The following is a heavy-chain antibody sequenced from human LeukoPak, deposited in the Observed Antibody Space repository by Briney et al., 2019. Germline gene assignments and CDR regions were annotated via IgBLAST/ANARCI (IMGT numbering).Heavy chain of an antibody. D-gene: IGHD3-10*01. CDR2: IYWDDDK. J-gene: IGHJ4*02. CDR1: GFSLSTSGVG. V-gene: IGHV2-5*02. CDR3: AHRRITMVRGVIGFDY. Sequence: SGPTLVKPTQTLTLTCTFSGFSLSTSGVGVGWIRQPPGKALEWLAPIYWDDDKRYSPSLKSRLTITKDTSKNQVVLTMTNMDPVDTATYYCAHRRITMVRGVIGFDYWGQGTLVTVSS.